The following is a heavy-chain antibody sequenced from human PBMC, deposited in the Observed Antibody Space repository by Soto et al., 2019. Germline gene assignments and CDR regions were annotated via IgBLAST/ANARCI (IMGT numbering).Heavy chain of an antibody. D-gene: IGHD3-3*01. CDR3: ARVITIFGVVINNFDY. Sequence: GGSLRLSCAASGFTFSDYYMSWIRQAPGKGLEWVSYISSSGSTIYYADSVKGRFTISRDNAKNSLYLQMNSLRAEDTAVYYCARVITIFGVVINNFDYWGQGTLVTISS. J-gene: IGHJ4*02. V-gene: IGHV3-11*01. CDR2: ISSSGSTI. CDR1: GFTFSDYY.